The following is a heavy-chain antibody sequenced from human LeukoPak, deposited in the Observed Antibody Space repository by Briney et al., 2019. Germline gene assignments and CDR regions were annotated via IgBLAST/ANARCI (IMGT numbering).Heavy chain of an antibody. CDR1: NGSISSGAHY. D-gene: IGHD2-2*01. CDR2: IYHSGST. Sequence: SETLSLTCSVSNGSISSGAHYWSWIRQPPGKGLEWIGFIYHSGSTYYSPSLRSRVTMSLDRSKNQFSLNLNSVTGADTAVYYCVRQVPAPGNWFDPWGQGTLVIVSS. J-gene: IGHJ5*02. CDR3: VRQVPAPGNWFDP. V-gene: IGHV4-30-2*01.